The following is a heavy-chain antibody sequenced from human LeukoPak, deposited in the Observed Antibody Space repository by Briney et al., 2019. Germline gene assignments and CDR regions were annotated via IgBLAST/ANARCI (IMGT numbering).Heavy chain of an antibody. V-gene: IGHV3-48*01. CDR1: GFTFSSYS. J-gene: IGHJ5*02. Sequence: GGSLRLSCAASGFTFSSYSMNWVRQAPGKGLEWVSYISSSSSTIYYADSVKGRFTISRDNSKNTLYLQMNSLRAEDTAVYYCAGITYYYDSSGYFAWGQGTLVTVSS. D-gene: IGHD3-22*01. CDR3: AGITYYYDSSGYFA. CDR2: ISSSSSTI.